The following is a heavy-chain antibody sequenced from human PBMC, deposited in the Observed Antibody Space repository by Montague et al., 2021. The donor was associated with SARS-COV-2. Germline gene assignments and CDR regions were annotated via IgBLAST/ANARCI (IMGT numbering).Heavy chain of an antibody. D-gene: IGHD3-10*01. Sequence: SETLSLTCTVSGGSITTFPYNWGWIRRPPGKGLEWIATISYSGTTYYSPSFKSRVTISIDTPKNQFSLKLRSVTAADTAVYYCARSLDPSGTCYLSYWGQGTLVTVSS. CDR1: GGSITTFPYN. CDR3: ARSLDPSGTCYLSY. V-gene: IGHV4-39*07. J-gene: IGHJ4*02. CDR2: ISYSGTT.